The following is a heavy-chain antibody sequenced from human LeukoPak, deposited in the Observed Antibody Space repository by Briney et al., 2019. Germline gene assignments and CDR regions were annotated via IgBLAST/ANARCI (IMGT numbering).Heavy chain of an antibody. CDR2: ISSNGGST. V-gene: IGHV3-64*01. Sequence: PGGSLRLSCAGSGFTFSSYAMHWVRQAPGKGLEYVSAISSNGGSTYYANSVKGRFTISRDNSRNTLYLQMGSLRAEDMAVNYCARAVAGTYAFDIWGQGTMVTVSS. J-gene: IGHJ3*02. CDR1: GFTFSSYA. CDR3: ARAVAGTYAFDI. D-gene: IGHD6-19*01.